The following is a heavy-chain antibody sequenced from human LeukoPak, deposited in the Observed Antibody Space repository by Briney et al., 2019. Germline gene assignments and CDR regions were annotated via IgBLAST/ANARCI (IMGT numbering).Heavy chain of an antibody. CDR2: IYYSGST. Sequence: SETLSLTCTVSGGSISSSSYYWGWIRQPPGKGLEWIGSIYYSGSTYYNPSLKSRVTISVDTSKNQFSLKLSSVTAADTAVYYCAREGLGYCSSTSCYRDAFDIWGQGTMVTVSS. CDR3: AREGLGYCSSTSCYRDAFDI. J-gene: IGHJ3*02. V-gene: IGHV4-39*07. D-gene: IGHD2-2*02. CDR1: GGSISSSSYY.